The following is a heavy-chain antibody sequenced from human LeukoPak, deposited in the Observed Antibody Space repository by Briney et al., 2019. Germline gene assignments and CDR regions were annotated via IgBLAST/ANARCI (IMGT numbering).Heavy chain of an antibody. V-gene: IGHV3-23*01. CDR1: GLTFSSYA. D-gene: IGHD1-26*01. Sequence: GGSLRLPCAASGLTFSSYAMICAPGAPGKALEWVSGISSSGGTTYYADSVNGRFTISRDNSKNTLYLQMNSVRGEDTAGYYCAKEEPGATFDHWGQGTLVTVSS. CDR3: AKEEPGATFDH. J-gene: IGHJ4*02. CDR2: ISSSGGTT.